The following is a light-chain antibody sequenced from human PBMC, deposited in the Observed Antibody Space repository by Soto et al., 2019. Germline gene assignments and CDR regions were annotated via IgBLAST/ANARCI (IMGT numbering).Light chain of an antibody. V-gene: IGKV1-39*01. CDR2: VAS. CDR1: QSINNF. J-gene: IGKJ2*01. CDR3: QQTFNPPRT. Sequence: DIQMTQSPSSLSASIGDRVTITCRANQSINNFLNWYQHRPGQAPQLLIYVASSLPSGVPSRFSGSGSGTDFTLTISRLQPEDFATYFCQQTFNPPRTFGQGTKLEIK.